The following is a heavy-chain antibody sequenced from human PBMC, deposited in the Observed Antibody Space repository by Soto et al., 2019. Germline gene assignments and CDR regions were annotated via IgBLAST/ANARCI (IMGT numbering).Heavy chain of an antibody. CDR1: GFSLSTTGVG. V-gene: IGHV2-5*02. D-gene: IGHD6-13*01. CDR3: LASSSTKFELVGDYYCDAMDV. CDR2: IYWDDDK. Sequence: QITLKESGPTLVKSTQTLKLTCTFSGFSLSTTGVGVRCIRQPPGKALEWLAFIYWDDDKRYSPSPKSRLTLTNYTTKNRLVVTMTHIYRVKSGTSYCLASSSTKFELVGDYYCDAMDV. J-gene: IGHJ6*01.